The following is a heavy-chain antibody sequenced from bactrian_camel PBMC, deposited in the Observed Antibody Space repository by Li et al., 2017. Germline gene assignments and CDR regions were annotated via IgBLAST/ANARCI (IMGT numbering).Heavy chain of an antibody. CDR1: GATQDIGC. D-gene: IGHD3*01. J-gene: IGHJ6*01. CDR3: AADRALDDDCYVGSLYTDFAY. Sequence: HVQLVESGGESVQAGGSLRLSCVASGATQDIGCMGWFRQVPGLEREGIGSIDSDGITTYADSLKARFTISRDNAKSTLYLQMNNLKPEDTAMYYCAADRALDDDCYVGSLYTDFAYWGQGTQVTV. V-gene: IGHV3S53*01. CDR2: IDSDGIT.